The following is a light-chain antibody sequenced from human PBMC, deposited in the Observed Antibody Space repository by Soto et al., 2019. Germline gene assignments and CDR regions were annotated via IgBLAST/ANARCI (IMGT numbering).Light chain of an antibody. CDR2: DDS. V-gene: IGLV3-21*02. CDR1: NIGSKS. Sequence: SYELTQPPSVSVAPGQTARITCGGNNIGSKSVHWYQQKPGQAPVLVVYDDSDRPSGIPERFSGSNSGNTATLTISRVEDGDEADYYCQVWDSSSANVVFGGGTKLTVL. CDR3: QVWDSSSANVV. J-gene: IGLJ2*01.